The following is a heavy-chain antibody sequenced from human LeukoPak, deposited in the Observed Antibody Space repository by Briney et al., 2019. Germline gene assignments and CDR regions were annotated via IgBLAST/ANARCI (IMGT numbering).Heavy chain of an antibody. D-gene: IGHD2-2*01. CDR1: GFTSSSYW. CDR2: IKQDGSEK. Sequence: GGSLRLSCAASGFTSSSYWMSWVRQAPGKGLEWVANIKQDGSEKYYVDSVKGRFTISRDNAKNSLYLQMNSLRAEDTAVYYCARDWVVDNTYYFDYWGQGTLVTVSS. CDR3: ARDWVVDNTYYFDY. V-gene: IGHV3-7*01. J-gene: IGHJ4*02.